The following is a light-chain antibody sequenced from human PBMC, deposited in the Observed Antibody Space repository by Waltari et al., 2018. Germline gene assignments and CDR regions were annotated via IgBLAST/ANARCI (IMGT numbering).Light chain of an antibody. V-gene: IGKV2D-29*02. Sequence: EIVMTQTPLSLSVTPGQPASISCRSSESLLHDDGRTYLFWYLQKPGQSPQLLISEVSNRFSGVPDRISGSVSGTDFTLKISRVEAEDVGIYYCMQSMQLPLTFGGGTKVEIK. CDR3: MQSMQLPLT. CDR1: ESLLHDDGRTY. CDR2: EVS. J-gene: IGKJ4*01.